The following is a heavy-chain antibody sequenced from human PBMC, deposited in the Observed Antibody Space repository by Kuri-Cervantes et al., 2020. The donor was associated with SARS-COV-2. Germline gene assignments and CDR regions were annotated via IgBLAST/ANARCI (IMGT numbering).Heavy chain of an antibody. Sequence: SETLSLTCTVSGYSISSGYYWGWIRQPPGKGLEWIGSIYHSGSTYYNPSLKSRVTISVDTSKNQFSLKLSSVPAADTAVYYCARGSTYYDFWSGPPDAFDIWGQGTMVTVSS. V-gene: IGHV4-38-2*02. CDR3: ARGSTYYDFWSGPPDAFDI. D-gene: IGHD3-3*01. CDR1: GYSISSGYY. J-gene: IGHJ3*02. CDR2: IYHSGST.